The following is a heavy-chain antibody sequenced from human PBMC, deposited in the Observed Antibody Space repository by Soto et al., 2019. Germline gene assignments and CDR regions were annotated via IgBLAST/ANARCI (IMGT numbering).Heavy chain of an antibody. Sequence: GSLRLSCAASGFTFSGSAMHWVRQASGKGLEWVGRIRSKANSYATAYAASVKGRFTISRDDSKNTAYLQMNSLKTEDTAVYYCTRLQRFLAPHYYYYYGMDVWGQGTTVTVSS. CDR2: IRSKANSYAT. CDR1: GFTFSGSA. V-gene: IGHV3-73*01. J-gene: IGHJ6*02. CDR3: TRLQRFLAPHYYYYYGMDV. D-gene: IGHD3-3*01.